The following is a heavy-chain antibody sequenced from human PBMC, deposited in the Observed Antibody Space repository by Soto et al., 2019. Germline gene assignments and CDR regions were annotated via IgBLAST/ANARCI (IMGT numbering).Heavy chain of an antibody. CDR3: ARDESAGSSTSD. CDR1: GPIFSSYG. J-gene: IGHJ4*02. CDR2: IDSSGRYI. Sequence: EVQLVESGGGLVKPGGSLRLSCVASGPIFSSYGMNWLRQAPGKGLEWVSSIDSSGRYIYYADSLQGRFTISRDNAKNSMYLQMNSLRVEDTARYFSARDESAGSSTSDWGQGTLVTVSS. D-gene: IGHD2-2*01. V-gene: IGHV3-21*01.